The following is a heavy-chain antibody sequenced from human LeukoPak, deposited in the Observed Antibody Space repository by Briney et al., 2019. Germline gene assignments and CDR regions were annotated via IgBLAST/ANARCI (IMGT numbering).Heavy chain of an antibody. CDR1: GYTFTSYA. CDR2: INPNSGCT. D-gene: IGHD1-14*01. CDR3: ARDLHPGLTGYFDY. V-gene: IGHV1-18*01. J-gene: IGHJ4*02. Sequence: GDSVKVSCKASGYTFTSYAISWVRQAPGQGLEWMGWINPNSGCTNYAQKFQGRVTMTRDMSTSTVYMELSSLRSEDTAVYYCARDLHPGLTGYFDYWGQGTLVTVSS.